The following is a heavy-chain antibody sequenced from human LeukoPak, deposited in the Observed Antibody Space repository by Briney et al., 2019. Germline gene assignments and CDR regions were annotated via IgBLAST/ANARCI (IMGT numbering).Heavy chain of an antibody. D-gene: IGHD4-17*01. CDR3: ARDYGDR. V-gene: IGHV4-34*01. CDR1: GGSFSGYY. Sequence: SETLSLTCAVYGGSFSGYYWSWIRQPPGKGLEWIGEINHSGSTNYNPSLKSRVTISVDTSKNQFSLKLSSVTAADTAVYYCARDYGDRWGQGTLVTVSS. CDR2: INHSGST. J-gene: IGHJ4*02.